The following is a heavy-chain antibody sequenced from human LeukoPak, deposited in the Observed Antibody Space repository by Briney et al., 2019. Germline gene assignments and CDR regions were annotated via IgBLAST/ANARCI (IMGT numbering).Heavy chain of an antibody. CDR3: ARDRGPTQDY. J-gene: IGHJ4*02. Sequence: ASVKVSCKASGYTFTNYGFNWVRQAPGQGLEWMGWISANNGQTHYAQKFQGRITMTTDTSTSTVNMELRSLRSDDTAVYHCARDRGPTQDYWGQGTLVTVSS. D-gene: IGHD1-26*01. CDR1: GYTFTNYG. CDR2: ISANNGQT. V-gene: IGHV1-18*01.